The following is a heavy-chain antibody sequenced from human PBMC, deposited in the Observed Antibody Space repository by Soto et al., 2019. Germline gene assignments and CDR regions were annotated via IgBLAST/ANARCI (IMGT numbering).Heavy chain of an antibody. CDR1: GYTFTSYG. V-gene: IGHV1-18*01. J-gene: IGHJ4*02. CDR2: ISAYNGNT. CDR3: ARDSGVVVATTGVFDY. D-gene: IGHD5-12*01. Sequence: ASVKVSCKASGYTFTSYGISWARQAPGQGLEWMGWISAYNGNTNYAQKLQGRVTMTTDTSTSTAYMELRSLRSDDTAVYYCARDSGVVVATTGVFDYWGQGTLVTISS.